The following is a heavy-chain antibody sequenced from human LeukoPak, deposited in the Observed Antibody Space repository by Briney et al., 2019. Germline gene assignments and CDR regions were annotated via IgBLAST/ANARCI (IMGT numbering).Heavy chain of an antibody. Sequence: SETLSLTCTVSGGSISSYYWSWIRQPPGKGLEWIGYIYYSGSTNYNPSLKSRVTISVDTSKNQSSLKLSSVTAADTAVYYCASIYCSGGSCRFDYWGQGTLVTVSS. J-gene: IGHJ4*02. CDR3: ASIYCSGGSCRFDY. V-gene: IGHV4-59*01. D-gene: IGHD2-15*01. CDR1: GGSISSYY. CDR2: IYYSGST.